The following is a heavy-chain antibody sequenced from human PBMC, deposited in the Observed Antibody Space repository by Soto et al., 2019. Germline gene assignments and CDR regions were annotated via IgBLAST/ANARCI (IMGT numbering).Heavy chain of an antibody. CDR1: GGTFTAYP. D-gene: IGHD4-17*01. CDR2: IIPMFGTT. Sequence: QVQLVQSGAEVKKPGSSVKVSCKASGGTFTAYPFNWVRQAPGQGLEWMGGIIPMFGTTNYAQRFQGRVTITADESTSTVYMEVTSLTSADTAMYYCARQFTYGDYHHWGQGTLVTVSS. V-gene: IGHV1-69*01. CDR3: ARQFTYGDYHH. J-gene: IGHJ1*01.